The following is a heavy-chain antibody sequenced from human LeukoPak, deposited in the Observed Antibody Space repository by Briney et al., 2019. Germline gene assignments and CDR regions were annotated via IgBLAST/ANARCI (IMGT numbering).Heavy chain of an antibody. Sequence: SQTLSLTRAIPGDSVSSNSAAWNWIRQSPSRGLEWLGRTYYRSKWYNDYAVSVKSRITINPDTSKNQFSLQLNSVTPEDTAVYYCAREIAVAARYNWFDPWGQGTLVTVSS. V-gene: IGHV6-1*01. CDR3: AREIAVAARYNWFDP. J-gene: IGHJ5*02. CDR2: TYYRSKWYN. CDR1: GDSVSSNSAA. D-gene: IGHD6-19*01.